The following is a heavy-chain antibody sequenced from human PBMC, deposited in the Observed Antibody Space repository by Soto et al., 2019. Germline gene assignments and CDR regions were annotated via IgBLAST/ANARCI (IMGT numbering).Heavy chain of an antibody. CDR3: ARGPDYYRTAKWTPSDY. Sequence: QVQLVQSGAEVKKPGSSVKVSCKASGGTFSSYAISWVRQAPGQGLEWMGGIIPIFGTANYEQRFQGRVTNTADASTITAYMAPSSLRAEDPAVYYCARGPDYYRTAKWTPSDYWGQGTLVXVSS. J-gene: IGHJ4*02. D-gene: IGHD3-10*01. CDR2: IIPIFGTA. V-gene: IGHV1-69*01. CDR1: GGTFSSYA.